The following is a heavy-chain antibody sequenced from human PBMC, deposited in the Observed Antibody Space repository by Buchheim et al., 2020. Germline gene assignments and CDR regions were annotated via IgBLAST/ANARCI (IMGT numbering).Heavy chain of an antibody. D-gene: IGHD7-27*01. Sequence: EVQLVESGGGLVQPGGSLRLSCAASGFTFSNFWMTWVRQAPGKGLEWVANINQDGTEKYYLDSVKGRFTISRENAKNSLFMQMNSLRAEDTAVYYCADPPPGFWGQGTL. CDR2: INQDGTEK. J-gene: IGHJ4*02. CDR1: GFTFSNFW. CDR3: ADPPPGF. V-gene: IGHV3-7*01.